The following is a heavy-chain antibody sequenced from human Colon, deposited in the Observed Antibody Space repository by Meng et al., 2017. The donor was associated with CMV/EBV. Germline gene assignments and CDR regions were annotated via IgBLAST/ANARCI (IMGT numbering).Heavy chain of an antibody. Sequence: CAVSGGSLSGGDFYWNWIRQHPGKGLEWIGYIYYSGTTYYNPSLKSRAVISLDKAKNLFSLKLTSVTAADTAVYFCARDSGYDAPFDNWGQETLVTVSS. CDR1: GGSLSGGDFY. V-gene: IGHV4-31*11. D-gene: IGHD3-10*01. CDR2: IYYSGTT. J-gene: IGHJ4*02. CDR3: ARDSGYDAPFDN.